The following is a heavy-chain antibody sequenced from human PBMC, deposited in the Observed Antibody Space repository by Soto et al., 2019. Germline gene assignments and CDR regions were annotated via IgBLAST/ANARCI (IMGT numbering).Heavy chain of an antibody. V-gene: IGHV4-4*02. D-gene: IGHD6-19*01. Sequence: SETLSLTCAVSGGSISSSNWWSWVPQPPGKGLEWIGEIYHSGSTNYNPSLKIRVTISVDKSKNQFSLKLSSVTAADTAVYYCARYRSSGWLFDYWGQGNLVTV. CDR2: IYHSGST. CDR3: ARYRSSGWLFDY. CDR1: GGSISSSNW. J-gene: IGHJ4*02.